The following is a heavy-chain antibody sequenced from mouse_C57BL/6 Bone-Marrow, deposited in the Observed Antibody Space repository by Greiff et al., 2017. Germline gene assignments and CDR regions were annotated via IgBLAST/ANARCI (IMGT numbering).Heavy chain of an antibody. J-gene: IGHJ1*03. CDR2: IYPGDGDT. CDR3: ARPPIITTVVAIDWYFDV. CDR1: GYAFSSYW. D-gene: IGHD1-1*01. Sequence: QVQLKESGAELVKPGASVKISCKASGYAFSSYWMNWVKQRPGKGLEWIGQIYPGDGDTNYNGKFKGKATLTADKSSSTAYMQLSSLTSEDSAVYFCARPPIITTVVAIDWYFDVWGTGTTVTVSS. V-gene: IGHV1-80*01.